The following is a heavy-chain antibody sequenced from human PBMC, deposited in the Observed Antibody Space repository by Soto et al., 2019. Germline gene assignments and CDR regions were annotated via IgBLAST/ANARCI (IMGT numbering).Heavy chain of an antibody. CDR1: GGSFSGYY. CDR3: ARCRLIAITIFGVVIMGRSSRLGNSIDY. CDR2: IKHSVST. J-gene: IGHJ4*02. Sequence: QVQLQQWGAGLLKPSETLSLTCAVYGGSFSGYYGSWIRQPPGKGLEWIGEIKHSVSTNYNPSLKSRVTISVDTSKHQFSLKLSSVTAADTAVYYCARCRLIAITIFGVVIMGRSSRLGNSIDYGGQGTLVTVSS. V-gene: IGHV4-34*01. D-gene: IGHD3-3*01.